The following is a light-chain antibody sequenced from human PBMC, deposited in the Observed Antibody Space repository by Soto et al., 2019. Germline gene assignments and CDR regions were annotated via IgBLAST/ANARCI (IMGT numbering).Light chain of an antibody. CDR3: QQSYSTPRT. CDR2: AAS. V-gene: IGKV1-39*01. J-gene: IGKJ1*01. CDR1: QSISSS. Sequence: DIQMTQSPSSLSASVRDRVTITCRASQSISSSLNWYQQKPGKAPKLLIYAASSLQSGVPSRFSGSGSATHFTLNIRSLQPEYFATYYCQQSYSTPRTFGQGTKVEIK.